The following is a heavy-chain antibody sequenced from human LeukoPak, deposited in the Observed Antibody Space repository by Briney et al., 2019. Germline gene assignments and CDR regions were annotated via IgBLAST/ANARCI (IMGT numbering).Heavy chain of an antibody. Sequence: GGSLRLSCAASGFTFINYAMSWVRQSPGKGLEWVSGINGLGDGIYYADSVKGRFTISRDNSKNTLYLQMNSLRAEDTAVYYCAKGHRSSSSFFDSWGQGILVTVSS. V-gene: IGHV3-23*01. CDR3: AKGHRSSSSFFDS. J-gene: IGHJ4*02. CDR1: GFTFINYA. D-gene: IGHD6-19*01. CDR2: INGLGDGI.